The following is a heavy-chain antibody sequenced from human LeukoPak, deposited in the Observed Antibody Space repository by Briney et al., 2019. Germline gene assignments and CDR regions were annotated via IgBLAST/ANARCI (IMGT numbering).Heavy chain of an antibody. Sequence: GASVKVSCKASGFTFTNYAINWVRQAPGQGLEWMGGIIPIFGTANYAQKFQGRVTITADESTSTAYMELSSLRSEDTAVYYCAREDSGTDEGFDYWGQGTLVTVSS. CDR3: AREDSGTDEGFDY. J-gene: IGHJ4*02. D-gene: IGHD1-26*01. V-gene: IGHV1-69*13. CDR2: IIPIFGTA. CDR1: GFTFTNYA.